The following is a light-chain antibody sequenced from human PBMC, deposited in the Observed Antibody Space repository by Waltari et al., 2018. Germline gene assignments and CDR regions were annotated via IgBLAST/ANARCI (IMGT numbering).Light chain of an antibody. J-gene: IGLJ3*02. V-gene: IGLV8-61*01. CDR1: CSPVSNTFY. CDR2: KAN. Sequence: QKVPLQMSSASVPPVATSTRTCALSCSPVSNTFYAAWYQQTPGQAPRTLVYKANARSSGVPDRFSGSILGNTAALTITGAQADDESDYYCALYMGSGIWVFGGGTRLTVL. CDR3: ALYMGSGIWV.